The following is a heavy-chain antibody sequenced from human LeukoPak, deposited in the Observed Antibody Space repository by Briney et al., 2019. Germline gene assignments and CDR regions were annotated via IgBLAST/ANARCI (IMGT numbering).Heavy chain of an antibody. V-gene: IGHV3-21*01. CDR2: VSSSSSYI. CDR1: GFTLNEHA. CDR3: ASSGSYSRDAFDI. Sequence: GGSLRLSCAVSGFTLNEHAVNWVRQAPGKGLEWVSSVSSSSSYIYYADSVKGRFTISRDNAKNSLYLQMNSLRAEDTAVYYCASSGSYSRDAFDIWGQGTMVTVSS. D-gene: IGHD1-26*01. J-gene: IGHJ3*02.